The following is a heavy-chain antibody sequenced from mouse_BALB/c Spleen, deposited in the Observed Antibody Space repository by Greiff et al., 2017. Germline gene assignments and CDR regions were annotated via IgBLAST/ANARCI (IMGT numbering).Heavy chain of an antibody. V-gene: IGHV5-6-3*01. CDR3: ARCISRGYYFDY. J-gene: IGHJ2*01. CDR2: INSNGGST. Sequence: EVQGVESGGGLVQPGGSLKLSCAASGFTFSSYGMSWVRQTPDKRLELVATINSNGGSTYYPDSVKGRFTISRDNAKNTLYLQMSSLKSEDTAMYYCARCISRGYYFDYWGQGTTLTVSS. CDR1: GFTFSSYG.